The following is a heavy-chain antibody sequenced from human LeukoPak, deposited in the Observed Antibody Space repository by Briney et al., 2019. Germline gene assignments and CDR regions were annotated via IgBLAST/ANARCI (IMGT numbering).Heavy chain of an antibody. CDR2: MWYDGSNK. D-gene: IGHD4-17*01. Sequence: GGSLRLSCAASGFTFNSYGMHWVRQAPGKGLEWVAVMWYDGSNKYYADSVKGRFTISRDDSKNTLYLQMNSLRAEDTAVYYCARVTTVSFGAGYWGQGTLVTVSS. CDR3: ARVTTVSFGAGY. J-gene: IGHJ4*02. V-gene: IGHV3-33*01. CDR1: GFTFNSYG.